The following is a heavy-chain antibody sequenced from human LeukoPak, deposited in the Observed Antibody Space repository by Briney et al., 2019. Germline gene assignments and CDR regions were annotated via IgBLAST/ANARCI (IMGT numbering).Heavy chain of an antibody. D-gene: IGHD5-12*01. Sequence: SQTLSLTCTVSGGSISSGGYYWSWIRQHPGKGLEWIGYIYYSGSTYYNPSLKSRVTISVDTSKNQFSLKLSSVTAADTAVYYCARGRYSGYFYYMDVWGKGTTVTVSS. CDR3: ARGRYSGYFYYMDV. CDR1: GGSISSGGYY. CDR2: IYYSGST. V-gene: IGHV4-31*03. J-gene: IGHJ6*03.